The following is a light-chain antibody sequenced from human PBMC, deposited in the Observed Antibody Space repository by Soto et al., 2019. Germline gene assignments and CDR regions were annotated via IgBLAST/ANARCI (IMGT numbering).Light chain of an antibody. J-gene: IGKJ1*01. V-gene: IGKV1-5*03. CDR3: HQYEYYWT. CDR1: QNIGRS. CDR2: QAS. Sequence: DIQMTQSPSTLSASVGDRVTITCRASQNIGRSLAWYQQKPGKAPKVLIYQASSLDSGVPSRFSGSGSGTEFTLTISTLQPDDFATDDCHQYEYYWTFGQGTKVDIK.